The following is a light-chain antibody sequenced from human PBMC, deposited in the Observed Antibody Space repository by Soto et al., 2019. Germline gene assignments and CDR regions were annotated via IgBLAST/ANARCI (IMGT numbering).Light chain of an antibody. CDR3: QQYNNWPPV. J-gene: IGKJ1*01. CDR2: GTS. V-gene: IGKV3-15*01. CDR1: QSISIN. Sequence: EIVMTQSPATLSVSPGERATLSCRASQSISINLAWYQHKPGQGPRLLIYGTSTRATGIPARFSGSGSGTEFTLTISSLRSEDLAVYSCQQYNNWPPVFGQGTKVEIK.